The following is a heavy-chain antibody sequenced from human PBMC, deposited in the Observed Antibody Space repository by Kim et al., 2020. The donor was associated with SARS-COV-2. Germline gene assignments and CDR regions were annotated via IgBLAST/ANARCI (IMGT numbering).Heavy chain of an antibody. V-gene: IGHV4-39*01. CDR3: ARLALPLLVPGWDY. D-gene: IGHD6-13*01. Sequence: SETLSLTCTVSGGSISSSSYYWGWIRQPPGKGLEWIGSIYYSGSTYYNPSLKSRVTISVDTSKNQFSLKLSSVTAADTAVYYCARLALPLLVPGWDYWGQGTLVTVSS. J-gene: IGHJ4*02. CDR2: IYYSGST. CDR1: GGSISSSSYY.